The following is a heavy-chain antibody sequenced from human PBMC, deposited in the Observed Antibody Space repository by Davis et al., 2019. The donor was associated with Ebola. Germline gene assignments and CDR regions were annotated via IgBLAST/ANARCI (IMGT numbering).Heavy chain of an antibody. D-gene: IGHD4-17*01. V-gene: IGHV4-59*01. J-gene: IGHJ4*02. CDR1: GGSISTYY. Sequence: SETLSLTCSVSGGSISTYYWNWIRQPPGKGLEWIGYIYYSGITSYNPSLKSRVAISLQTSKNQFSLRLSSVTAADTAVYYCARGNSDYGEFDYWGQGTLVAVSS. CDR2: IYYSGIT. CDR3: ARGNSDYGEFDY.